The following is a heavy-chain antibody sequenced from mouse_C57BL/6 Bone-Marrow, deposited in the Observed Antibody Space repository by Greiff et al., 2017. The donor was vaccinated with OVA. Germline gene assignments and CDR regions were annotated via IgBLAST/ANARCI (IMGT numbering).Heavy chain of an antibody. CDR1: GYTFTSYW. CDR3: ARRGWLLYAMDY. D-gene: IGHD2-3*01. Sequence: QVQLQQPGAELVRPGTSVKLSCKASGYTFTSYWMHWVKQRPGQGLEWIGVIDPSDSYTNYNQKFKGKATLTVDKSSSTAYMQLSSLTSEDSAVYYCARRGWLLYAMDYWGQGTSVTVSS. J-gene: IGHJ4*01. CDR2: IDPSDSYT. V-gene: IGHV1-59*01.